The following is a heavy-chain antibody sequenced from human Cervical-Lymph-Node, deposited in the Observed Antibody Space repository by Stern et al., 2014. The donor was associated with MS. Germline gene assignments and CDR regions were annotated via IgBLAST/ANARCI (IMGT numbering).Heavy chain of an antibody. V-gene: IGHV3-74*01. Sequence: EVQLVESGGGVVQPGGSLRLSCAVSGFTFSSHWMQWVRQAPGKGLMWVSRMDGDGSFISCADSVKGRFTISRDNAKNTLFLQMNSLRAEDTAVYYCVRDSSASYWGQGTLVAVSS. J-gene: IGHJ4*02. CDR1: GFTFSSHW. CDR2: MDGDGSFI. D-gene: IGHD6-19*01. CDR3: VRDSSASY.